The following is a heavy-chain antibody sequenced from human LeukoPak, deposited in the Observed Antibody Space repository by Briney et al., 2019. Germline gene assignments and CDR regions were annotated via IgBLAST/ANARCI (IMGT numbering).Heavy chain of an antibody. CDR3: ARGYGYCSGGSCYSLNYYYYYYMDV. V-gene: IGHV4-59*12. CDR1: GGSISSYY. D-gene: IGHD2-15*01. J-gene: IGHJ6*03. CDR2: IYYSGST. Sequence: SETLSLTCTVSGGSISSYYWSWIRQPPGKGLEWIGYIYYSGSTNYNPSLKSRVTISVDTSKNQFSLKLSSVTAADTAVYYCARGYGYCSGGSCYSLNYYYYYYMDVWGKGTTVTVSS.